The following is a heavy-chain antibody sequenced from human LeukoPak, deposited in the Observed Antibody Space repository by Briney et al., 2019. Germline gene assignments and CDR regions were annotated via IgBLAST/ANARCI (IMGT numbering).Heavy chain of an antibody. Sequence: PGASVKVSCKASGYTFTGYYMHWVRQAPGQGLEWMGIINPSGGSTSYAQKFQGRVTMTRDTSTSTVYMELSSLRSEDTAVYYCARDLIRDPRFDPWGQGTLVTVSS. D-gene: IGHD3-10*01. CDR2: INPSGGST. CDR3: ARDLIRDPRFDP. CDR1: GYTFTGYY. V-gene: IGHV1-46*01. J-gene: IGHJ5*02.